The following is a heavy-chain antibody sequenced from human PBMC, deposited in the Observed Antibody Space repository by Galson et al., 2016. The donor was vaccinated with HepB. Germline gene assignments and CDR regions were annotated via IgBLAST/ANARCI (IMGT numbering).Heavy chain of an antibody. V-gene: IGHV2-5*02. CDR2: LYWGDDK. J-gene: IGHJ4*02. Sequence: PALVKPTQTLTLTCTFSGFSLSPSGVGVGWIRQPPGKALEWLALLYWGDDKRYSPSVKSRPTITKDTTKNQVVRTMTNMDPGDTATYYCAHSNSPILRYVDHWGQGTLVTVSS. D-gene: IGHD3-9*01. CDR1: GFSLSPSGVG. CDR3: AHSNSPILRYVDH.